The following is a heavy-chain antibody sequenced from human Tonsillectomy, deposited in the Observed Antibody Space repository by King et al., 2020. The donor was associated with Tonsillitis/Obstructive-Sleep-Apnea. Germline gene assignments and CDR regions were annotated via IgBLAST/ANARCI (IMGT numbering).Heavy chain of an antibody. D-gene: IGHD2-2*01. CDR3: ARLTGRCSSTSCYYYYYYYMDV. Sequence: VQLQESGPGLVKPSETLSLTCTVSGGSISSYYWSWIRQPPGKGLEWIGYIYYSGSTNYNPSLKSRVTKPVDTSKNQFSLKLSSVTAADTAVYYCARLTGRCSSTSCYYYYYYYMDVWGKGTPVTVSS. V-gene: IGHV4-59*08. CDR2: IYYSGST. CDR1: GGSISSYY. J-gene: IGHJ6*03.